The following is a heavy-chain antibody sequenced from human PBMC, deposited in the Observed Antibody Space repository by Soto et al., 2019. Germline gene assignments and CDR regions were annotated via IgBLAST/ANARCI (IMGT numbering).Heavy chain of an antibody. V-gene: IGHV1-18*01. CDR2: ISAYNGHT. Sequence: QVQLVQSGAEVKEPGASVKVSCKASGYTFTSYGLNWVRQAPGQGLEWMGWISAYNGHTNYAQKFQGRVTMTTDTSWSKGHKEPMCSSTYDRVVLYCARSSSSGYYLECSGQGTLITAS. D-gene: IGHD3-22*01. CDR3: ARSSSSGYYLEC. CDR1: GYTFTSYG. J-gene: IGHJ4*02.